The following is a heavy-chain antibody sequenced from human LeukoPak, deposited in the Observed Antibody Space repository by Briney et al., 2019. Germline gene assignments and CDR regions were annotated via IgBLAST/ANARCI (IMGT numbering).Heavy chain of an antibody. CDR1: GYTLSELS. Sequence: ASVEVSCKVSGYTLSELSTHWVRQVPGKGLEWMGGFDPEDGERIYAQKFQGRVTMTEDTATDTAYMELSSLRSEDTAVYFCATDTFYDILTGYSRRGAFDIWGQGTLVTVSS. V-gene: IGHV1-24*01. CDR3: ATDTFYDILTGYSRRGAFDI. CDR2: FDPEDGER. D-gene: IGHD3-9*01. J-gene: IGHJ3*02.